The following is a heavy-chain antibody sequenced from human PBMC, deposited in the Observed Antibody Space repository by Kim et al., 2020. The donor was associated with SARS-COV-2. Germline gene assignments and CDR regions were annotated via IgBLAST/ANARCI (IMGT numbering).Heavy chain of an antibody. Sequence: GESLKISCKGSGYIFTNYWIGWVRQTPGKGLEWMGVIFPSHSDARYCPSFQGRVTLSVDKSITTAYLQWSSLEASDTAIYFCARQNEVPVTDI. CDR3: ARQNEVPVTDI. CDR2: IFPSHSDA. D-gene: IGHD2-21*02. V-gene: IGHV5-51*01. CDR1: GYIFTNYW. J-gene: IGHJ3*02.